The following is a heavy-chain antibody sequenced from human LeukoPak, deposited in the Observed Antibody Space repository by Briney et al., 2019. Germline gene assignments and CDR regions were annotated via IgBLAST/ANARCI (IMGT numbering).Heavy chain of an antibody. V-gene: IGHV3-74*01. CDR3: ARVVRDGYNRIDY. CDR1: GFTFSNHW. D-gene: IGHD5-24*01. Sequence: GGSLRLSCAASGFTFSNHWMYWVRQGPGKGLVWVSRINGDGSRTDYADSVRGRFTISRDNAKKSLYLQMNSLRAEDTAVYYCARVVRDGYNRIDYWGQGTLVTVSS. J-gene: IGHJ4*02. CDR2: INGDGSRT.